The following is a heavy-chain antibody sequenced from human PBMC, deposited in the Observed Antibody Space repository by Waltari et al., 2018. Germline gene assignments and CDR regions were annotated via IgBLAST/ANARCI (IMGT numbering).Heavy chain of an antibody. CDR2: TNSNSSNT. Sequence: QVQLVQSGAEVKKPGASVKVSCKASGYTFTSYDINWVRQATGQGLEWMGWTNSNSSNTGYAQKFQDRGFSTTRDTTSTAYKRLSSLLSEDTAVYYCAATDARQIVVKGAFDIWGKGTTVTVSS. J-gene: IGHJ6*04. CDR1: GYTFTSYD. D-gene: IGHD3-22*01. CDR3: AATDARQIVVKGAFDI. V-gene: IGHV1-8*03.